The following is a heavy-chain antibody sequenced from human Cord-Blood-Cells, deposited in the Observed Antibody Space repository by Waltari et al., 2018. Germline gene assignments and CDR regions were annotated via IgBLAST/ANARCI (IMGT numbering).Heavy chain of an antibody. CDR1: GFSLSTSGVG. Sequence: QITLKESGPTLVKPTHTLTLTCTFSGFSLSTSGVGVGWIRQPPGKALEWLALIYWNDDKRYSPSLKSRLTITKDTSKNQVVLTMTNMDPVDTATYYCARARDGYNYDYWGQGTLVTVSS. J-gene: IGHJ4*02. D-gene: IGHD5-12*01. CDR3: ARARDGYNYDY. V-gene: IGHV2-5*01. CDR2: IYWNDDK.